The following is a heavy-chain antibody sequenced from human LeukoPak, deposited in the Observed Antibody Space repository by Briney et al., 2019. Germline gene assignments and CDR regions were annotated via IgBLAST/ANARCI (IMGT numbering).Heavy chain of an antibody. CDR3: ARDSRVAVAGTAGDY. CDR1: GFTFSSYS. J-gene: IGHJ4*02. Sequence: GGSLRLSCAASGFTFSSYSMNWVRQAPGKGLEWVSSISSSSSYIYYADSVKGRLTISRDNAKNSLYLQMNSLRAEDTAVYYCARDSRVAVAGTAGDYWGQGTLVTVSS. D-gene: IGHD6-19*01. V-gene: IGHV3-21*01. CDR2: ISSSSSYI.